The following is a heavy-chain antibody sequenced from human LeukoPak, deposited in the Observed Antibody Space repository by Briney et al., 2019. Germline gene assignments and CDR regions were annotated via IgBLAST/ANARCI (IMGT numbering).Heavy chain of an antibody. CDR1: GFTFTSYA. V-gene: IGHV3-23*01. Sequence: PGGSLRPSCAASGFTFTSYAMSWVRQAPGKGLEWVSAISGGGLSTYYADSVKGRFTISRDNSKTTLFLQMNSLRAEDTAVYYCAKIDSSSLGPQGSWGQGTLVTVSS. D-gene: IGHD7-27*01. CDR3: AKIDSSSLGPQGS. J-gene: IGHJ5*02. CDR2: ISGGGLST.